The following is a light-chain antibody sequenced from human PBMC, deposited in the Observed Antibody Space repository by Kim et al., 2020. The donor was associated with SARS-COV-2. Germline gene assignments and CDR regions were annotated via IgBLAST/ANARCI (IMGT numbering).Light chain of an antibody. CDR3: LKDFSYPWT. J-gene: IGKJ1*01. Sequence: AIQLTQSPSSLSASVGDRITITCRASQGIRDDLGWYQQKPGQAPKLLIYAASSLESGVPSRFSGSGFGTDFTLTISSLQPEDRGTYYCLKDFSYPWTFCQGTKVDIK. V-gene: IGKV1-6*01. CDR1: QGIRDD. CDR2: AAS.